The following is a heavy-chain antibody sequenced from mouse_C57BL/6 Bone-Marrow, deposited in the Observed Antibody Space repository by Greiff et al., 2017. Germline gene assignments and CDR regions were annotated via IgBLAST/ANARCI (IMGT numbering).Heavy chain of an antibody. V-gene: IGHV1-55*01. CDR3: ARPYYSNYWYYDV. CDR2: LYPGSGST. J-gene: IGHJ1*03. D-gene: IGHD2-5*01. CDR1: GYTFTSYW. Sequence: QVQLQQPGPELVKPGASVKMSCKASGYTFTSYWINWVKQRPGQGLEWIGDLYPGSGSTNYNEKFKSKATLTVDTSSSTAYMQISSLTSEDSAVYYCARPYYSNYWYYDVCGTGTTVTVSS.